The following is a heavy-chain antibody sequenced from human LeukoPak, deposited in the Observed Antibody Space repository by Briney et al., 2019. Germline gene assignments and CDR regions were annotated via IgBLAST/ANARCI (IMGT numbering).Heavy chain of an antibody. V-gene: IGHV3-23*01. Sequence: GGSLRLSCAASGFTFSNYAMSWVRQAPGKGLEWVSAISGGGDNTYYADSVKGRFTISRDNSKNTLYLQMNSLRAEDTAVYYCAKRPNYYGSGSSSDYWGQGTLVTVSS. J-gene: IGHJ4*02. CDR1: GFTFSNYA. D-gene: IGHD3-10*01. CDR2: ISGGGDNT. CDR3: AKRPNYYGSGSSSDY.